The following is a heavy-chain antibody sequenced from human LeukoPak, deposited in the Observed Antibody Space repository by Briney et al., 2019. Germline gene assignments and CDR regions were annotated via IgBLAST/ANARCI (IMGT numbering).Heavy chain of an antibody. CDR3: AREAQQQLVWDYYYYGMDV. Sequence: GGSLRLSCAASGFTFSSYAMNWVRQAPGKGLEWVSYISSSGSTIYYADSVKGRFTISRDNAKNSLYLQMNSLRAEDTAVYYCAREAQQQLVWDYYYYGMDVWGQGTTVTVSS. V-gene: IGHV3-48*03. CDR1: GFTFSSYA. D-gene: IGHD6-13*01. J-gene: IGHJ6*02. CDR2: ISSSGSTI.